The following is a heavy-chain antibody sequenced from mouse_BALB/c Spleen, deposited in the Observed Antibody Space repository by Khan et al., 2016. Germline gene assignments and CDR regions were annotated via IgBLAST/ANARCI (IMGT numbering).Heavy chain of an antibody. CDR1: GYTFTSYW. J-gene: IGHJ2*01. V-gene: IGHV1-87*01. Sequence: QVQLQQSGAELARPGASVKLSCKASGYTFTSYWMQWVKQRPGQGLEWIGAIYPGDGDTRYTQKFKGKATLTADKSSSTAYMQLSSLASEDSAVYYCARREGYGPFDDWGQGTTLTVSS. CDR3: ARREGYGPFDD. CDR2: IYPGDGDT. D-gene: IGHD2-2*01.